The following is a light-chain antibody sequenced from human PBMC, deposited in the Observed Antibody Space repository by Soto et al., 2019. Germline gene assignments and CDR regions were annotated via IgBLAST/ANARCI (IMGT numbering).Light chain of an antibody. CDR2: GAS. J-gene: IGKJ1*01. CDR1: QSVSSY. Sequence: EIVLTQSPATLSLSPGERATLSCRASQSVSSYLAWYQQKPGQAPRLLIYGASSRATGIPDRFSGSGSGTDFTLTIIRLEPEDFAVYYCQQYGTTLWTFGQGTKV. V-gene: IGKV3-20*01. CDR3: QQYGTTLWT.